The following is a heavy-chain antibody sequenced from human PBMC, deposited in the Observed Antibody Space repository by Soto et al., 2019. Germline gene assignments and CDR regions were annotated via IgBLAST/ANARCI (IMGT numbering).Heavy chain of an antibody. CDR2: VYSTGST. CDR3: ARDEYYDSNNWFDH. Sequence: ETLSLTCTVSVGAVTAYYWSWIRQPVGEGLQWIGRVYSTGSTNYNPSLRSRVTMSVDTSQNQFFLRLSSVTAADTAVYYCARDEYYDSNNWFDHWGQGILVTVSS. V-gene: IGHV4-4*07. J-gene: IGHJ5*02. D-gene: IGHD3-22*01. CDR1: VGAVTAYY.